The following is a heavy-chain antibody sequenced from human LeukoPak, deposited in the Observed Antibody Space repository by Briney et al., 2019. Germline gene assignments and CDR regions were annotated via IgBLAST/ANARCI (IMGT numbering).Heavy chain of an antibody. Sequence: SQTLSFTCAISGDSVSSNSAAWNWIRQSPSRGLEWLGRTYYRSKWYNDYAVSVKSRITINPDTSKNQFSLQLNSVTPEDTAVYYCANWGAWRNSSGWYVIDYWGQGTLVTVSS. CDR3: ANWGAWRNSSGWYVIDY. V-gene: IGHV6-1*01. D-gene: IGHD6-19*01. CDR2: TYYRSKWYN. CDR1: GDSVSSNSAA. J-gene: IGHJ4*02.